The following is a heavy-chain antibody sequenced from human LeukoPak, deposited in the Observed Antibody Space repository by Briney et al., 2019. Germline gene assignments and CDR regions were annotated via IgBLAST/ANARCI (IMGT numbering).Heavy chain of an antibody. Sequence: PGGSLRLSCAASGFTFNTYAMHWVRQAPEKGLEHVAAISYNGGSTYYADSVKGRFTISRDNSKNTLYLQMGSLRAEDMAVYYCTRRAAADTFYSDYWGQGILVTVSS. J-gene: IGHJ4*02. V-gene: IGHV3-64*02. CDR2: ISYNGGST. CDR3: TRRAAADTFYSDY. CDR1: GFTFNTYA. D-gene: IGHD6-13*01.